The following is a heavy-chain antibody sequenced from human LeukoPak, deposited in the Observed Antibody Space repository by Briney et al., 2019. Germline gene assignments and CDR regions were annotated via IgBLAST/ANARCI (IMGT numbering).Heavy chain of an antibody. CDR1: GGSISSYYW. Sequence: TLSLTCTVSGGSISSYYWSWIRQPPGKALEWLARIDWDDDKYYSTSLKTRLTISKDTSKNQVVLTMTNMDPVDTATYYCARMDGGNVDYFDYWGQGTLVTVSS. CDR3: ARMDGGNVDYFDY. V-gene: IGHV2-70*11. D-gene: IGHD3-16*01. J-gene: IGHJ4*02. CDR2: IDWDDDK.